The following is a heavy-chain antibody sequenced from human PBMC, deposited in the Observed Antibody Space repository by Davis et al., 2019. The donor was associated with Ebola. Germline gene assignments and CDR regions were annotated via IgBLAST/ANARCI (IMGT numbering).Heavy chain of an antibody. J-gene: IGHJ6*04. CDR2: ISYDGSNK. D-gene: IGHD2-21*02. V-gene: IGHV3-30*04. CDR3: ATTLEPIYCGGDCSFLSYYYYGMDV. CDR1: GFTFSSYA. Sequence: GGSLRLSCAASGFTFSSYAMHWVRQAPGKGLEWVAVISYDGSNKYYADSVKGRFTISRDNSKNTLYLQMNSLRAEDTAVYYCATTLEPIYCGGDCSFLSYYYYGMDVWGKGTTVTVSS.